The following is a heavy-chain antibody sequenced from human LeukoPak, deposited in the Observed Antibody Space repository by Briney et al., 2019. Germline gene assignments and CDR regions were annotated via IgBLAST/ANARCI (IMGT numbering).Heavy chain of an antibody. CDR2: ISGGGGNT. J-gene: IGHJ4*02. CDR3: AKTYYYDSSNYPPMDY. Sequence: PGGSLRLSCAASGFTFSSYAMSWVRQAPGEGLEWVSAISGGGGNTYYADSVKGRFTISRDNSKNTLYLQMSSLRAEDTAVYYSAKTYYYDSSNYPPMDYWGQGTLVTVSS. V-gene: IGHV3-23*01. D-gene: IGHD3-22*01. CDR1: GFTFSSYA.